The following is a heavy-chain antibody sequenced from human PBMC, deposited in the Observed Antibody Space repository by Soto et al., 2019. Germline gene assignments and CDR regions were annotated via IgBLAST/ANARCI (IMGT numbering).Heavy chain of an antibody. CDR3: TTTRPGTNVFDN. J-gene: IGHJ3*02. Sequence: GGSLRLSCAASGISFSNAWMNWVRQAPGKGLEYIGRIRSKTDGVTTEYAAPVEGRFTVSRDDSKNTLYLQMSGLKTEDTAVYYCTTTRPGTNVFDNWGQGTLVTVSS. V-gene: IGHV3-15*01. CDR1: GISFSNAW. D-gene: IGHD1-1*01. CDR2: IRSKTDGVTT.